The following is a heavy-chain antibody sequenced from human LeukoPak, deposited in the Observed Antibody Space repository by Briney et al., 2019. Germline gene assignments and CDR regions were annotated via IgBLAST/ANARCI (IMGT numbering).Heavy chain of an antibody. J-gene: IGHJ4*02. CDR1: GYSITSGYY. CDR2: IYHSGST. Sequence: SETLSLTCAVSGYSITSGYYWAWIRQPPGKGLEWIGNIYHSGSTYYNPSLKSRVTVSVDTSKNQFSLRLSSVTAADTAVYYCARRYSNYFFDYWGQGTLVTVSS. D-gene: IGHD4-11*01. V-gene: IGHV4-38-2*01. CDR3: ARRYSNYFFDY.